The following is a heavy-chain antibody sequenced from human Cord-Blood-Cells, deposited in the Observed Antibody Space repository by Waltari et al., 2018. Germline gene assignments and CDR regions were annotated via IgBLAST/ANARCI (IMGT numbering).Heavy chain of an antibody. D-gene: IGHD3-3*01. V-gene: IGHV4-39*01. CDR3: ARGDYDFWSGYYDY. CDR2: IYYSGST. Sequence: QLQLQESGPGLVKPSETLSLTCTVSGGSISSSSYYWGWIRQPPGKGLGWIGSIYYSGSTYYNPSLKSRVTISVDTSKNQFSLKLSSVTAADTAVYYCARGDYDFWSGYYDYWGQGTLVTVSS. J-gene: IGHJ4*02. CDR1: GGSISSSSYY.